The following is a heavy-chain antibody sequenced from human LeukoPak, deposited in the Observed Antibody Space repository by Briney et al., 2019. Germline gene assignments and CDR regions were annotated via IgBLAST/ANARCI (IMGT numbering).Heavy chain of an antibody. CDR2: ITSGSSYI. CDR3: ARDPYSGSYGNYYYYFMDV. J-gene: IGHJ6*03. D-gene: IGHD1-26*01. V-gene: IGHV3-21*01. CDR1: GFTFSSYN. Sequence: GGSLRLSCAASGFTFSSYNMNWVRQAPGKGLEWVSSITSGSSYIYYADSVKGRFTISRDNAKNSLYLQMNSLRAEDTAVYYCARDPYSGSYGNYYYYFMDVWGKGATVTISS.